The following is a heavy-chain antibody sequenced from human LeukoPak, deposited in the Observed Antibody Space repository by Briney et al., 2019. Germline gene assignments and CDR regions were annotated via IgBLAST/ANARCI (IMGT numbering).Heavy chain of an antibody. V-gene: IGHV4-39*01. J-gene: IGHJ5*01. CDR1: GGSISSSGYY. D-gene: IGHD1-26*01. Sequence: SETLSLTCTVSGGSISSSGYYWGWIRQPPGKGLEWIASIYYSGSTYYNPSLKSRVTISVDTSKNQLSLKLSSLTAADTAVYYFANHESSRSYYALSSFDSWGQRTLVTVSS. CDR2: IYYSGST. CDR3: ANHESSRSYYALSSFDS.